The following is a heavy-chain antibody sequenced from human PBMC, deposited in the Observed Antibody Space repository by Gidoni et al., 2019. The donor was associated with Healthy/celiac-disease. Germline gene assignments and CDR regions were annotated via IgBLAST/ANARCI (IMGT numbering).Heavy chain of an antibody. CDR2: IYYSGST. CDR3: ARYAVPAAT. J-gene: IGHJ5*02. CDR1: GGPISSSRYY. V-gene: IGHV4-39*01. Sequence: QLQLQESGPGLVKPSETLSLTCTVSGGPISSSRYYWGWIRQPPGKGLEWIGSIYYSGSTYYNPSLKSRVTISVDTSKNQFSLKLSSVTAADTAVYYCARYAVPAATWGQGTLVTVSS. D-gene: IGHD2-2*01.